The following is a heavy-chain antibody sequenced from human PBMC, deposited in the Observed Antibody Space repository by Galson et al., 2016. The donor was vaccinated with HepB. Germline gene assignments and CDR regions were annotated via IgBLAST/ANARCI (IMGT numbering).Heavy chain of an antibody. J-gene: IGHJ6*03. D-gene: IGHD1-7*01. CDR2: IWYDGSNK. V-gene: IGHV3-33*01. Sequence: SLRLSCAASGFIFSSYGMHWVRQAPGKGLAWVAVIWYDGSNKYYADSVKGRFTISRDNSKNTLYLQMNSLRAEDTAVYYCARDWLELRHYYYMDVWGKGTTVTVSS. CDR3: ARDWLELRHYYYMDV. CDR1: GFIFSSYG.